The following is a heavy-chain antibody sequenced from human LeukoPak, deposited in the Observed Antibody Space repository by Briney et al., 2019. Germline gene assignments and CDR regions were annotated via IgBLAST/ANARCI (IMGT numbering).Heavy chain of an antibody. J-gene: IGHJ6*02. CDR2: IYSGDSSGIT. V-gene: IGHV4-59*01. CDR3: ARLAARRGYYYSGMDV. D-gene: IGHD3-10*01. CDR1: GGSISSSY. Sequence: SETLSLTCTVSGGSISSSYWSWIRQPPGMQLEWIGYIYSGDSSGITNYNPSLKSRVLISQDRSKNQFSLKLSSVTAADAAVYYCARLAARRGYYYSGMDVWGQGTTVTVSS.